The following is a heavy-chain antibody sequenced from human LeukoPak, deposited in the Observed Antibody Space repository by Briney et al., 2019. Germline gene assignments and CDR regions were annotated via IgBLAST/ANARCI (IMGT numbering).Heavy chain of an antibody. V-gene: IGHV3-23*01. J-gene: IGHJ5*02. Sequence: PGGSLRLSCAASGFTFSSYAMSWVRQAPGKGLEWGSAISGSGGSTYYADSVKGGFTISRDNSKNTLYLQMNSLRAEDTAVYYCAKVSVGVTPLHAWFDPWGQGTLVTVSS. CDR1: GFTFSSYA. CDR2: ISGSGGST. CDR3: AKVSVGVTPLHAWFDP. D-gene: IGHD2-21*02.